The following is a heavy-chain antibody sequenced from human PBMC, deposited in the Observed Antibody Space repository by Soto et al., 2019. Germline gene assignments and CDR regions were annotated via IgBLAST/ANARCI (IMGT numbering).Heavy chain of an antibody. Sequence: ASVKVSCKTSGYIFTDHLIHWVRQSPGQGLQWVGWVHPDSGGTNVAQAFQDRVTMTADTSITTAYMDLARLRPDDTAIFYCARGAQGFFPVSGISFYFDHWGQGTPVPVSS. J-gene: IGHJ4*02. CDR2: VHPDSGGT. CDR3: ARGAQGFFPVSGISFYFDH. CDR1: GYIFTDHL. V-gene: IGHV1-2*02. D-gene: IGHD2-15*01.